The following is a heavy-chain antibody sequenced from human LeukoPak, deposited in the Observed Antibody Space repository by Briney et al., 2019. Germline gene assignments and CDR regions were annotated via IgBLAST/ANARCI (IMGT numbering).Heavy chain of an antibody. D-gene: IGHD3-10*01. CDR1: GGSISNYY. CDR3: AREDFSLSGSDYYSWFDP. V-gene: IGHV4-59*01. Sequence: SETLSLTCTVSGGSISNYYWSWIRQPPGKGLDWIGYIYSRGTTKYNPSLKSRVTISVDTSKNQISLRLTSLTAADTAVYFCAREDFSLSGSDYYSWFDPWGQGTLVTVSS. J-gene: IGHJ5*02. CDR2: IYSRGTT.